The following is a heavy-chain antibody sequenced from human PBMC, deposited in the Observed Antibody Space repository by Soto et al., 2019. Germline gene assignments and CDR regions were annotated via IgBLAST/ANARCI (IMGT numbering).Heavy chain of an antibody. J-gene: IGHJ4*02. CDR2: IYYSGST. Sequence: PSETLSLTCTVSGGSISSSSYYWGWIRQPPGKGLEWIGSIYYSGSTYYNPSLKSRVTISVDTSKNQFSPKLSSVTAADTAVYYCARPGGDPPYYFDYWGQGTLVTVPS. D-gene: IGHD2-21*02. V-gene: IGHV4-39*01. CDR3: ARPGGDPPYYFDY. CDR1: GGSISSSSYY.